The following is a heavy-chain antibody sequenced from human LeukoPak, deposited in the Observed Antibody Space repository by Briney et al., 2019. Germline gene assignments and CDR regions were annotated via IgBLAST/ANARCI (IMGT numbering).Heavy chain of an antibody. J-gene: IGHJ6*02. CDR3: ASSIAAAGRGRGYYYGMDV. V-gene: IGHV1-69*13. CDR2: IIPIFGTA. D-gene: IGHD6-13*01. CDR1: GGTFSSYA. Sequence: SVKVSCKASGGTFSSYAISWVRQAPGQGLEWMGGIIPIFGTANYAQKFQGRVTITADESTSTAYMELSSLRSEDTAAYYCASSIAAAGRGRGYYYGMDVWGQGTTVTVSS.